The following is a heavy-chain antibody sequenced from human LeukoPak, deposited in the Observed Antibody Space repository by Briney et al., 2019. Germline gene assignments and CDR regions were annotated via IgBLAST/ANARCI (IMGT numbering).Heavy chain of an antibody. Sequence: ASVKVSCKASGYRFSSNGISWVRQAPGQGLEWVGWVSTYNSETNYAPKFQGRVVMTKDTFTSTVYMELRSLRTDDTAVYYCALDNWNEFDPWGQGTLVTVSS. CDR1: GYRFSSNG. J-gene: IGHJ5*02. CDR3: ALDNWNEFDP. D-gene: IGHD1-20*01. CDR2: VSTYNSET. V-gene: IGHV1-18*01.